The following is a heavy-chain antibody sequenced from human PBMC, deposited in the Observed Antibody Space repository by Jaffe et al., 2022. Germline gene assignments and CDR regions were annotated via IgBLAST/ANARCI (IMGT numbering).Heavy chain of an antibody. Sequence: QVQLQESGPGLVKPSETLSLTCAVSGYSISSGYYWGWIRQPPGKGLEWIGSIYHSGSTYYNPSLKSRVTISVDTSKNQFSLKLSSVTAADTAVYYCARRYSYYGGYFDYWGQGTLVTVSS. CDR1: GYSISSGYY. CDR3: ARRYSYYGGYFDY. J-gene: IGHJ4*02. CDR2: IYHSGST. D-gene: IGHD5-18*01. V-gene: IGHV4-38-2*01.